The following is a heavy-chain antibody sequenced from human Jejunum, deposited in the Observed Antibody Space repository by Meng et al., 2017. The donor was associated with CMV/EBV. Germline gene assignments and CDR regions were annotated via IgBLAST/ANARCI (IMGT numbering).Heavy chain of an antibody. V-gene: IGHV4-61*01. J-gene: IGHJ4*02. CDR2: VFYSGSS. Sequence: VSSGSYYWNWIRQSPGKGLEWIAHVFYSGSSDYNPSLKSRVTISVDTSKNQFFLQLDSVTAADTAVYFCARGAVNMVRGVSYYFDYWGQGALVTVSS. CDR3: ARGAVNMVRGVSYYFDY. CDR1: VSSGSYY. D-gene: IGHD3-10*01.